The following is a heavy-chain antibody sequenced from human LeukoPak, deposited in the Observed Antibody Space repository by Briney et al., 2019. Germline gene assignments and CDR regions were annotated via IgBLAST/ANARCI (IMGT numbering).Heavy chain of an antibody. CDR3: AIKYYYYYGMDV. CDR1: GYSFTSYW. CDR2: IDPSDSYT. J-gene: IGHJ6*02. V-gene: IGHV5-10-1*01. Sequence: GESLRVSCKGSGYSFTSYWISWVRQMPGKGLEWMGRIDPSDSYTNYSPSFQGHVTISADKSISTAYLQWSSLKASDTAMYYCAIKYYYYYGMDVWGQGTTVTVSS.